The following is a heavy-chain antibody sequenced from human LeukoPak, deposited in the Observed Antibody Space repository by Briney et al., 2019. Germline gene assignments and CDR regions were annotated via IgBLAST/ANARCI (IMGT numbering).Heavy chain of an antibody. CDR3: ASEGRGVVPPGF. V-gene: IGHV4-39*01. J-gene: IGHJ4*02. Sequence: PSETLSLTCTVSGGSISSSSYYWGWIRQPPGKGLEWIGSIYYSGSTYYNPSLKSRVTISVDTSKNQFSLKLSSVTAADTAVYYCASEGRGVVPPGFWGQGTLVTVSS. D-gene: IGHD3-10*01. CDR2: IYYSGST. CDR1: GGSISSSSYY.